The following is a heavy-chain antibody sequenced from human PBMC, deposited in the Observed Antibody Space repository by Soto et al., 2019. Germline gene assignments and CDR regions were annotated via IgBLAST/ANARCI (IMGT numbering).Heavy chain of an antibody. D-gene: IGHD3-10*01. CDR1: GFSFRNYA. CDR2: LTGSSSNI. J-gene: IGHJ4*02. CDR3: ANGRATYGLLTHDY. V-gene: IGHV3-23*01. Sequence: EVQLLESGGGLVQPGGSLRLSCAASGFSFRNYAMSWVRQAPGKGLEWISTLTGSSSNIYYADSVKGRFAISRDNSRNTLYLQMNSLTPEDTAVYYCANGRATYGLLTHDYWGQGTLVTVSS.